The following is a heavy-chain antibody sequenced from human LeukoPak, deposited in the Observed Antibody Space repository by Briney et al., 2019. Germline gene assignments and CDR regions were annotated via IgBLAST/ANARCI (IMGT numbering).Heavy chain of an antibody. CDR1: GYSITNGYY. V-gene: IGHV4-38-2*01. J-gene: IGHJ4*02. CDR2: IYYSGNT. CDR3: ARRYSNYFFDY. Sequence: SETLSLTCGVSGYSITNGYYWAWIRQPPGKGLEWIGNIYYSGNTYYNPSLKSRVTISVDTSKNQFSLMVSSVTAADTVVYYCARRYSNYFFDYWGQGTLVTVSS. D-gene: IGHD4-11*01.